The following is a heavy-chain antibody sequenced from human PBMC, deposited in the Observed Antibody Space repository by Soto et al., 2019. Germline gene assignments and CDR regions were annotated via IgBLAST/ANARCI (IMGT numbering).Heavy chain of an antibody. V-gene: IGHV3-30-3*01. D-gene: IGHD6-13*01. CDR1: GFTFRSYA. J-gene: IGHJ5*02. Sequence: GGSLRLSCAASGFTFRSYAMHWVRQAPGKGLEWVAVISYDGSNKYYADSVKGRFTISRDNSKNSLYLQMNSLRAEDTAVYYCARHPERIAQIGWFDPWGQGTLVTVSS. CDR2: ISYDGSNK. CDR3: ARHPERIAQIGWFDP.